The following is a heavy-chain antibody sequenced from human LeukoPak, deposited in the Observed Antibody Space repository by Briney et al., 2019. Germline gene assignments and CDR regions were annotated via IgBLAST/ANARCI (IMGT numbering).Heavy chain of an antibody. J-gene: IGHJ4*03. CDR1: GGSFSTYY. Sequence: PSETLSLTCAVYGGSFSTYYWSWIRQSPGTGLEWIAEINHRGDTNYNPSVKSRVTISVDTSKNQFSLKVSSLTAADTAVYYCARGPTISETGYFDYWGQGTLVTVSS. V-gene: IGHV4-34*01. CDR2: INHRGDT. D-gene: IGHD1-1*01. CDR3: ARGPTISETGYFDY.